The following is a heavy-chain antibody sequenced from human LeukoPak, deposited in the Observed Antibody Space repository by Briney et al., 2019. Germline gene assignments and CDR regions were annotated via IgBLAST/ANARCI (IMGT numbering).Heavy chain of an antibody. CDR3: VRVGGRSSIGGDC. V-gene: IGHV3-33*01. Sequence: GGSLRLSCAASGFTFSTYGMHWVRQAPGKGLEWVAVIRYDGSNKYYGDSVKGRFTISRDNAKNTLYLQMNSLRAEDTAVYHCVRVGGRSSIGGDCWGQGTLVTVSS. CDR1: GFTFSTYG. D-gene: IGHD3-10*01. J-gene: IGHJ4*02. CDR2: IRYDGSNK.